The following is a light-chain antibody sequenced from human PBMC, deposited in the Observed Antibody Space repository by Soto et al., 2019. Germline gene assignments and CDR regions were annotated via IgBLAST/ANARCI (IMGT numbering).Light chain of an antibody. J-gene: IGLJ2*01. Sequence: QSALTQPASVSGSPGQSITISCTGTSNDVGIYNYVSWYQQHPGKAPKLMIYEVTNRPSGVSDRFSGSKPDNTASLTISGLQAEDEADYYCSSYAGSYTLLFGGGTKLTVL. V-gene: IGLV2-14*01. CDR1: SNDVGIYNY. CDR3: SSYAGSYTLL. CDR2: EVT.